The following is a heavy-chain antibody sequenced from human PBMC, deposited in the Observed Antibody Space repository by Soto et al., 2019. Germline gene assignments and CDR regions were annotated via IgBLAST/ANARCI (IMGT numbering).Heavy chain of an antibody. J-gene: IGHJ4*02. CDR2: MYNTGST. CDR3: ARVPDY. Sequence: SETLSLTCTVSGGSISGYYWSWIRQPPGKGLEWIGYMYNTGSTVYNPSFKSRVTISIDRSKNQLSLKLSSVTAADTAVYYCARVPDYWGQGILVTVS. CDR1: GGSISGYY. V-gene: IGHV4-59*12. D-gene: IGHD2-2*01.